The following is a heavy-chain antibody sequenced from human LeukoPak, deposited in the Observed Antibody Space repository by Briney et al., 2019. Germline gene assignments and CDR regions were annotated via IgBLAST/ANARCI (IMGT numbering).Heavy chain of an antibody. CDR2: IYYSGST. CDR1: GGSISSYY. J-gene: IGHJ4*02. V-gene: IGHV4-59*08. Sequence: SETLSLTCTVSGGSISSYYWSWIRQPPGKGLEWIGHIYYSGSTNYNPSLKSRVTISVDTSKNQFSLKLSSVTAADTAVYYCARSSTLPGSGVEVRYYFDYWGQGTLVTVSS. CDR3: ARSSTLPGSGVEVRYYFDY. D-gene: IGHD3-10*01.